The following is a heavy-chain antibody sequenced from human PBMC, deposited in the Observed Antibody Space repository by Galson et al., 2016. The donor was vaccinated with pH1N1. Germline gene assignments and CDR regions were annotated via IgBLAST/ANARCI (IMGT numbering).Heavy chain of an antibody. V-gene: IGHV4-61*02. J-gene: IGHJ5*02. CDR1: GASISSGGYH. CDR2: VYSSGRT. Sequence: TLSLTCTVSGASISSGGYHWSWIRRSAGKGLEWIGRVYSSGRTNYSPSLKSRVTISIDTSKNQFSLKLDSVTAAETAIYYCARDRSVLRYFDWLPNWFDPWGQGALVTVSS. CDR3: ARDRSVLRYFDWLPNWFDP. D-gene: IGHD3-9*01.